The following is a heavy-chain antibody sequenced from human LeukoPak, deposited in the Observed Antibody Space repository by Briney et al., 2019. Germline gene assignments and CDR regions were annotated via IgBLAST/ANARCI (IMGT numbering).Heavy chain of an antibody. D-gene: IGHD1-14*01. V-gene: IGHV3-7*01. CDR1: GFTFSTFA. Sequence: GGSLRLSCAASGFTFSTFAMIWVRQPPGKGLEWVANIKQDGSEKYYVDSVKGRFTISRDNAKNSLYLQMNSLRAEDTAVYYCARDQEEPSYYYYYYMDVWGKGTTVTVSS. J-gene: IGHJ6*03. CDR3: ARDQEEPSYYYYYYMDV. CDR2: IKQDGSEK.